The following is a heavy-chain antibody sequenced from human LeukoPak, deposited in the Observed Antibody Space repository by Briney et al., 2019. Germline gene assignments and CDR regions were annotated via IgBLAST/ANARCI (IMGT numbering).Heavy chain of an antibody. CDR3: AREGVAAAGANWFDP. V-gene: IGHV3-21*01. CDR2: ISSSSSYI. D-gene: IGHD6-13*01. J-gene: IGHJ5*02. CDR1: GFTFSSYS. Sequence: PGGSLRLSCAASGFTFSSYSMNWVRQAPGKGLEWVSSISSSSSYIYYADSVKGRFTISRDNAKNSLYLQMNSLRAEDTAVYYCAREGVAAAGANWFDPWGQGTLVTVSS.